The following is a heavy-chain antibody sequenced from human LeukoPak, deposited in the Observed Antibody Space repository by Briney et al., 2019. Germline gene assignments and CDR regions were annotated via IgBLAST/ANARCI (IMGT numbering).Heavy chain of an antibody. Sequence: PPGGSLRLPCAASGIVFSNTAMNWARQSPGRGLEWISAISGGGERTFYADSVKGRFTISRDNSKNMVYLQMNSLRVDDTAIYYCGKDGGQYSSGPEFDPRGQGALVTVSS. CDR1: GIVFSNTA. CDR2: ISGGGERT. V-gene: IGHV3-23*01. J-gene: IGHJ5*02. D-gene: IGHD3-22*01. CDR3: GKDGGQYSSGPEFDP.